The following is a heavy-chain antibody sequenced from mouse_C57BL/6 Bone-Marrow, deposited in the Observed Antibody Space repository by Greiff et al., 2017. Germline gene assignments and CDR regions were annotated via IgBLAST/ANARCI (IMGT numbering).Heavy chain of an antibody. J-gene: IGHJ4*01. Sequence: VQLQQSGAELARPGASVKLSCTASGYTFTSYGISWVQQRTGQGLEWIGEISPRSGNTYYTEKFKGKATLTADKSSSTAYMELRSLTSEDSAVYFWARRVRRSYAMDYWGQGTSVTVSS. CDR1: GYTFTSYG. V-gene: IGHV1-81*01. CDR2: ISPRSGNT. D-gene: IGHD2-14*01. CDR3: ARRVRRSYAMDY.